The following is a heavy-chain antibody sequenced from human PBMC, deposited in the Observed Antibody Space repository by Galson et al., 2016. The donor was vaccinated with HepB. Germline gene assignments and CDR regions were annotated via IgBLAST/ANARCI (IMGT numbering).Heavy chain of an antibody. V-gene: IGHV3-21*01. D-gene: IGHD3-10*01. J-gene: IGHJ6*02. CDR2: ITSSSSYI. Sequence: SLRLSCAASGFTFSSYSMNWVRQAPGKGLEWVSSITSSSSYIYHADSVKGRFTISRDNAKNSLYLQMNSLSAEDTAVYYCARELEKFGELFHYYGMDVWGQGTTVTVSS. CDR3: ARELEKFGELFHYYGMDV. CDR1: GFTFSSYS.